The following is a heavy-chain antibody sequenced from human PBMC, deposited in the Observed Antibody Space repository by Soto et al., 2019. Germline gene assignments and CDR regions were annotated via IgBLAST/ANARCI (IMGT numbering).Heavy chain of an antibody. Sequence: SETLSLTCTVSVGSVSSGSYYWSWILQPPGKGLEWIGYIYYSGSTNYNPSLKSRVTISVDTSKNQFSLKLSSVTAADTAVYYCARDLGMATDYWGQGTLVTVSS. CDR1: VGSVSSGSYY. J-gene: IGHJ4*02. D-gene: IGHD3-16*01. V-gene: IGHV4-61*01. CDR3: ARDLGMATDY. CDR2: IYYSGST.